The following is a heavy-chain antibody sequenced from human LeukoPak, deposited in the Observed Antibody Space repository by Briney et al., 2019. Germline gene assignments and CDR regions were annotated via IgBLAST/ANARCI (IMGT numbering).Heavy chain of an antibody. CDR3: AREGSGQYSSGWYGSDY. Sequence: PGGSLRLSCAASGFTFSSYSMNWVRQAPGKGLEWVSSISSSSSYIYYADSVKGRFTISRDNAKNSLYLQMNSLRAEDTAVYYCAREGSGQYSSGWYGSDYWGQGTLVTVSS. CDR2: ISSSSSYI. CDR1: GFTFSSYS. V-gene: IGHV3-21*01. J-gene: IGHJ4*02. D-gene: IGHD6-19*01.